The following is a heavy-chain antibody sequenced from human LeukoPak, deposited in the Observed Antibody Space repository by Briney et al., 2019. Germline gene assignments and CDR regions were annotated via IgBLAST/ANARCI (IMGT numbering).Heavy chain of an antibody. V-gene: IGHV3-21*01. CDR2: ISSSSSYI. D-gene: IGHD1-1*01. Sequence: PGGSLRLSCAASGFTFSSYSMNWVRQAPGKGLEWVSSISSSSSYIYYADSVKGRFTISRDNAKNSLYLQMNSLRAEDTAVYYCARVTSIYYYYYMDALGKGTTVTVSS. CDR1: GFTFSSYS. J-gene: IGHJ6*03. CDR3: ARVTSIYYYYYMDA.